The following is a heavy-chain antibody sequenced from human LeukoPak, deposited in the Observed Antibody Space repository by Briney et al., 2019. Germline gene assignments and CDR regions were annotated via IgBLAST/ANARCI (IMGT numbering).Heavy chain of an antibody. V-gene: IGHV3-23*01. CDR1: GFTLRIYA. CDR2: ISDSGGSI. J-gene: IGHJ3*02. D-gene: IGHD1-26*01. Sequence: HPGGSLRLSCAASGFTLRIYAMGWVRQAPGKGLEWVSGISDSGGSIYYSDSVKGRFSISRENSRNMLYLQMDTLRPEDTAVYYCAKVRTSTGSRDAFDIWGQGTMVTVSS. CDR3: AKVRTSTGSRDAFDI.